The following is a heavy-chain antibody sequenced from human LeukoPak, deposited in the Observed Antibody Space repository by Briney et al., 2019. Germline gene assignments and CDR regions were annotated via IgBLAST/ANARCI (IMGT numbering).Heavy chain of an antibody. CDR1: GFTFSAYA. CDR3: AKALLPNYYDSSGYQGFDY. V-gene: IGHV3-23*01. D-gene: IGHD3-22*01. Sequence: GALRLSCAASGFTFSAYAMSWVRQAPGKGLEWVSAISGSGGSTYYADSVKGRFTISRDNSKNTPYLQMNSLRAEDTAVYYCAKALLPNYYDSSGYQGFDYWGQGTLVTVSS. J-gene: IGHJ4*02. CDR2: ISGSGGST.